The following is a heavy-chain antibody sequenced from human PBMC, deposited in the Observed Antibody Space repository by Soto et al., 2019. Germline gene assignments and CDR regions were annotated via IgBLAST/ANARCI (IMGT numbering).Heavy chain of an antibody. J-gene: IGHJ4*02. CDR1: GFTFSSYS. CDR2: ISSSSSYI. Sequence: SLRLSCAASGFTFSSYSMNWVLQAPGKGLEWVSSISSSSSYIYYADSVKGRFTISRDNAKNSLYLQMNSLRAEDTAVYYCARAYGAAYYGSGSYYYFDYWGQGTLVTVSS. V-gene: IGHV3-21*01. D-gene: IGHD3-10*01. CDR3: ARAYGAAYYGSGSYYYFDY.